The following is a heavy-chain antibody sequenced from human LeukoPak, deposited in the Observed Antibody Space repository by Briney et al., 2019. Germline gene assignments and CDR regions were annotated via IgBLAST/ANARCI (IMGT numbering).Heavy chain of an antibody. J-gene: IGHJ2*01. D-gene: IGHD4-17*01. CDR3: ARDYGDLNWYFDL. CDR2: IYYSGST. V-gene: IGHV4-59*01. Sequence: SETLSLTCTVSGGSISSYYWSWIRQPPGKGLEWIGYIYYSGSTNYNPSLTSRVTISLDTSKNQFSLKLSSVTAADTAVYYCARDYGDLNWYFDLWGRGTLVTVSS. CDR1: GGSISSYY.